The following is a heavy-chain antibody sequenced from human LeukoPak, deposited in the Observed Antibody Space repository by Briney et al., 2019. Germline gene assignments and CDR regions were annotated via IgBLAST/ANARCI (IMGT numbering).Heavy chain of an antibody. Sequence: PGGSLRLSCAASGFSLSAYDMQWVRQAPGKGLEWVSGTSRRGPTYYTDSVKGRFTISGDNSKNILYLQMDSLRADDTAVYYCAQGGYFAFDMWGQGKMVTVSS. CDR1: GFSLSAYD. CDR3: AQGGYFAFDM. CDR2: TSRRGPT. J-gene: IGHJ3*02. D-gene: IGHD2-15*01. V-gene: IGHV3-23*01.